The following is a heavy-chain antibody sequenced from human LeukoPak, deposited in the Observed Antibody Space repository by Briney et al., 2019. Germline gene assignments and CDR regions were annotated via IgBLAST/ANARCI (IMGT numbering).Heavy chain of an antibody. CDR3: AREPLPAATSTNAFDI. D-gene: IGHD2-2*01. V-gene: IGHV3-30*04. CDR2: ISYDGSNE. Sequence: PGGSLRLSCAASGFTFSSYVMHWVRQAPGKGLEWVAIISYDGSNEYYADSVKGRFTISRDNSKNTLYLQMNSLRAADTAVYYCAREPLPAATSTNAFDIWGQGTMVTVSS. J-gene: IGHJ3*02. CDR1: GFTFSSYV.